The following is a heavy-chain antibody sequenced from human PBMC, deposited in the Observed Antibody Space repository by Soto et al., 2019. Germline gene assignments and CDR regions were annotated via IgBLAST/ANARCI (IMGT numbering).Heavy chain of an antibody. CDR3: ARGRAPILEPQAPTDY. J-gene: IGHJ4*02. CDR2: INPSGGST. CDR1: GYTFTSYY. D-gene: IGHD1-1*01. Sequence: WASVKVSCKASGYTFTSYYMHWVRQAPGQGLEWMGIINPSGGSTSYAQKFQGRVTMTRDTSTSTVYMELSSLRSEDTAVYYCARGRAPILEPQAPTDYWGQGTLVTVSS. V-gene: IGHV1-46*01.